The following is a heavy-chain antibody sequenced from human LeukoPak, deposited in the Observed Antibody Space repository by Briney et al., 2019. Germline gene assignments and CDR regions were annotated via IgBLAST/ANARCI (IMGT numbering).Heavy chain of an antibody. CDR1: GGSISSYY. V-gene: IGHV4-59*08. J-gene: IGHJ3*02. D-gene: IGHD3-22*01. Sequence: SETLSLTCTVSGGSISSYYWSWIRQPPGQGLEWIGYIYYSGSTNYNPSLKSRVTISVDTSKNQFSLKLSSVTAADTAVYYCARRDYYDSSGPWVAFDIWGQGTMVTVSS. CDR2: IYYSGST. CDR3: ARRDYYDSSGPWVAFDI.